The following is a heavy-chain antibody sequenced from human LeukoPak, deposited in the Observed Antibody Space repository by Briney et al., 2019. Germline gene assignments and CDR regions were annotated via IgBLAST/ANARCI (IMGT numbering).Heavy chain of an antibody. Sequence: SVKVSCKASGFTFSSSAMQWVRQARGQRLEWIGWIVVGSGNTNYAQKFQERVTITRDMSTSTAYMELSSLRSEDTAVYYCAADAYYYDSSGYWYAFDSWGQGRIVTVSS. CDR2: IVVGSGNT. CDR3: AADAYYYDSSGYWYAFDS. CDR1: GFTFSSSA. D-gene: IGHD3-22*01. J-gene: IGHJ3*02. V-gene: IGHV1-58*02.